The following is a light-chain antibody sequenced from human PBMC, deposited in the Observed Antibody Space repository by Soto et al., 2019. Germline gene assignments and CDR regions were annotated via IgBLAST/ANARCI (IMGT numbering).Light chain of an antibody. J-gene: IGKJ5*01. Sequence: EIVLTQSKGTLSLSPGERATLSCRAIQSVSSSYLAWYQQKPGQAPRLLIYGASTRATGIPDRFSGSGSGTDFSLTISRLEPEDFAVYYCQQYGKSPQITFDQGTRLEI. CDR1: QSVSSSY. V-gene: IGKV3-20*01. CDR2: GAS. CDR3: QQYGKSPQIT.